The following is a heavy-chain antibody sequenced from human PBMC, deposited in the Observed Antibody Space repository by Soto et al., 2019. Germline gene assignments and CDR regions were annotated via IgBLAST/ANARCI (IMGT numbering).Heavy chain of an antibody. CDR2: INPSGGST. CDR3: ARGWSIFGVVTVYYDGMDV. V-gene: IGHV1-46*01. CDR1: GYTFTSYD. D-gene: IGHD3-3*01. Sequence: VASVKVSCKASGYTFTSYDMHWVRQAPGQGLEWMGIINPSGGSTSYAQKFQGRVTMTRDTSTSTVYMELSSLRSEDTAVYYCARGWSIFGVVTVYYDGMDVCGQGTTVTVSS. J-gene: IGHJ6*02.